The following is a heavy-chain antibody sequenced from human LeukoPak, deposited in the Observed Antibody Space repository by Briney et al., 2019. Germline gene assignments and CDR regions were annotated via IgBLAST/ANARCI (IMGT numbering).Heavy chain of an antibody. V-gene: IGHV3-53*01. D-gene: IGHD6-19*01. CDR1: GFTVRSNY. CDR2: IYSGGST. CDR3: VRGYSSGWYYFDY. J-gene: IGHJ4*02. Sequence: PGGSLRLSCAASGFTVRSNYMSWVRQAPGKGLEWVSIIYSGGSTYYADSVKGRFTISRDNSKNTLFLQMNSLRAEDTAVYYCVRGYSSGWYYFDYWGQGTLVTVSS.